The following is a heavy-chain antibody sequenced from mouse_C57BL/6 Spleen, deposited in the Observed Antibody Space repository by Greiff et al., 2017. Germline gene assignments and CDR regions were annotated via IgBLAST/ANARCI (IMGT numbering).Heavy chain of an antibody. Sequence: VQLQQSGAELVRPGASVTLSCKASGYTFTDYEMHWVKQTPVHGLEWIGAIDPETGGTAYNQKFKGKAILTADKSSSTAYMELRSLTSEDSAVYYCTRIYYYGQAWFAYWGQGTLVTVSA. V-gene: IGHV1-15*01. J-gene: IGHJ3*01. D-gene: IGHD1-1*01. CDR3: TRIYYYGQAWFAY. CDR1: GYTFTDYE. CDR2: IDPETGGT.